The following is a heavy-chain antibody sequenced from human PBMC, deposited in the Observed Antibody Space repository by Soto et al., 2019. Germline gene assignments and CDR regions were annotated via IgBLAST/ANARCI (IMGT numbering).Heavy chain of an antibody. CDR3: AKDRLRQYSSGWTRIDY. CDR2: IYDGGRT. CDR1: GGSISTVDYW. Sequence: PSETLSLTCTVSGGSISTVDYWWSWIRQSRDMGLEWIGHIYDGGRTYNNPSLESRVTMSVDTSKSQLSLTLSSVSAADTAVYYCAKDRLRQYSSGWTRIDYWGQGTLVTVSS. D-gene: IGHD6-19*01. J-gene: IGHJ4*02. V-gene: IGHV4-30-4*01.